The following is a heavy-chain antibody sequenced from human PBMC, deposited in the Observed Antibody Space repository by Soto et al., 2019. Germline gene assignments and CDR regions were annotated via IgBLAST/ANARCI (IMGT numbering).Heavy chain of an antibody. Sequence: ASETLSLTCAVYGGSFSGYYWSWIRQPPGKGLEWIGEINHSGSTNYNPSLKSRVTISEDTSKNQFSLKLSSVTAADTAVYYCARERGIFGVVSRRGWFAPWGQGTLVPVSS. V-gene: IGHV4-34*01. J-gene: IGHJ5*02. CDR1: GGSFSGYY. D-gene: IGHD3-3*01. CDR3: ARERGIFGVVSRRGWFAP. CDR2: INHSGST.